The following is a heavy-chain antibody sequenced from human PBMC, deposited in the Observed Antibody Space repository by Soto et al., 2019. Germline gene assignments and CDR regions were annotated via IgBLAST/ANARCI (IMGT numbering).Heavy chain of an antibody. CDR2: IYYSGST. J-gene: IGHJ6*02. CDR1: GGSISSGGYY. CDR3: ARGVGANRGSVYYYYGMDV. Sequence: SETLSLTCTVSGGSISSGGYYWSWIRQHPGRGLEWIGYIYYSGSTYYNPSLKSRVTISVDTSKNQFSLKLSSVTAADTAVYYCARGVGANRGSVYYYYGMDVWGQGTTVTVSS. V-gene: IGHV4-31*03. D-gene: IGHD3-16*01.